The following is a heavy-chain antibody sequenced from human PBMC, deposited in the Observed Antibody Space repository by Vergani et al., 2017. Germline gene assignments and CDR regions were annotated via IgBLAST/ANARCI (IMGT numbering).Heavy chain of an antibody. V-gene: IGHV3-7*01. D-gene: IGHD6-13*01. CDR2: IKQDGSEK. CDR1: GFTFSSYA. CDR3: ARDDSSSWPLYYYYGMDV. J-gene: IGHJ6*02. Sequence: VQLVESGGGVVQPGRSLRLSCAASGFTFSSYAMHWVRQAPGKGLEWVANIKQDGSEKYYVDSVKGRFTISRDNAKNSLYLQMNSLRAEDTAVYYCARDDSSSWPLYYYYGMDVWGQGTTVTVSS.